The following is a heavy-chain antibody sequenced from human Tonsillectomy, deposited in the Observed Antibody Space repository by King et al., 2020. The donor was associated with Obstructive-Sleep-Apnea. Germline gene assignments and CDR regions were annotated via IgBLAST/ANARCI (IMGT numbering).Heavy chain of an antibody. CDR2: IYYSGST. D-gene: IGHD3-22*01. Sequence: QLQESGPGLVKPSETLSLTFTVSGGSISSYYWSLIRQPPGKGLEGIGYIYYSGSTNYNPSRKSRVTISVDTAKNQFSLKLSSVTAADTAVYYCSRHERDDSSGYYYLYYFDYWGQGTLVTVSS. CDR1: GGSISSYY. J-gene: IGHJ4*02. CDR3: SRHERDDSSGYYYLYYFDY. V-gene: IGHV4-59*08.